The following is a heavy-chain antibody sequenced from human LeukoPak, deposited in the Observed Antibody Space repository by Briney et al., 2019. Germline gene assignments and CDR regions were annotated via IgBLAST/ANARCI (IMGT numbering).Heavy chain of an antibody. J-gene: IGHJ4*02. D-gene: IGHD3-10*01. Sequence: PGGSLRLSCAASGFTVSSNYMSWVRQAPGKGLEWVSVIYSGGSTYYADSVKGRFTISRDNSKNTLYLQMNSLRAEDTAVYYCAKRQRDSRGDPFDYWGQGTLVTVSS. CDR3: AKRQRDSRGDPFDY. CDR2: IYSGGST. V-gene: IGHV3-53*01. CDR1: GFTVSSNY.